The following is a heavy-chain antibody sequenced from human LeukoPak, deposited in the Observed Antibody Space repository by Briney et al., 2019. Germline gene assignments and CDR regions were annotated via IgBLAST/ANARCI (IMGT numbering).Heavy chain of an antibody. Sequence: SQTLSLTRAVSGGSISSGGYSWSWIRQPPGKGLEWIGYIYHSGSTYYNPSLKSRVTISVDRSKNQFSLKLSSVTAADTAVYYCAGSGMLSSFDYWGQGTLVTVSS. V-gene: IGHV4-30-2*01. CDR2: IYHSGST. J-gene: IGHJ4*02. CDR1: GGSISSGGYS. D-gene: IGHD3-10*01. CDR3: AGSGMLSSFDY.